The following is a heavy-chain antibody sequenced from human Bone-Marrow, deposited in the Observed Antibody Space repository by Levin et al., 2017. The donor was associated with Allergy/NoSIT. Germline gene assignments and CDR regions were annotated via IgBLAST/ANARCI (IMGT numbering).Heavy chain of an antibody. CDR3: ARRYSSGWDKGTFDV. CDR1: GSPFPAYA. D-gene: IGHD6-19*01. Sequence: SLPVSCPASGSPFPAYAINWVRQASGQGLEWMGWMNPNSGNTGYAQRFQGRVTMTRTTSINAAYMELSGLTSEDTAIYYCARRYSSGWDKGTFDVWGQGTMLNVSS. CDR2: MNPNSGNT. V-gene: IGHV1-8*01. J-gene: IGHJ3*01.